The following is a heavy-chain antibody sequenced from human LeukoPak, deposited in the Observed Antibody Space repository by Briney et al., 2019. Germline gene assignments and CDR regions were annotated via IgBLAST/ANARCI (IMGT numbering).Heavy chain of an antibody. V-gene: IGHV1-2*02. CDR3: ARGEYCSGGSCYYFDY. J-gene: IGHJ4*02. D-gene: IGHD2-15*01. Sequence: ASVKVSCKASGYTFTGYYMHWVRQAPGQGLEWMGWINPNSGGTDYAQKFQGRVTMTRDTSINTAYMELSRVRSDDTAVYYCARGEYCSGGSCYYFDYWGQGTLVTVSS. CDR2: INPNSGGT. CDR1: GYTFTGYY.